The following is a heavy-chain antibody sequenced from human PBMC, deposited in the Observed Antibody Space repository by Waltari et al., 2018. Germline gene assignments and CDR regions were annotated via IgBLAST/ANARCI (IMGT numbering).Heavy chain of an antibody. CDR1: SGAISSSGYY. Sequence: QLQLQESGPGLVKPSETLSLTCTVSSGAISSSGYYWGWIRQPPGKGLEWMGRINPNSGDTNYARKFQDRVTMTRDTAVNTAYMVVGRLTSDDTAVYFCARESAFSTSWYPGFDPWGQGTLVTVAS. CDR2: INPNSGDT. CDR3: ARESAFSTSWYPGFDP. V-gene: IGHV4-39*02. D-gene: IGHD2-2*01. J-gene: IGHJ5*02.